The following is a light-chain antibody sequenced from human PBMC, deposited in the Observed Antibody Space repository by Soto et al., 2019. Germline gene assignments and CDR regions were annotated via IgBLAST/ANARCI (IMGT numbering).Light chain of an antibody. Sequence: IVLTQSPATLSLSPGERATLSCRASQSVGSYLAWYQQKPGQAPRLLIYDASNRATCIPARFSGSGSGTDFTLTISSLEPEDFAVYYCQQRSNWPLTFGGGTKVEIK. V-gene: IGKV3-11*01. CDR2: DAS. CDR1: QSVGSY. J-gene: IGKJ4*01. CDR3: QQRSNWPLT.